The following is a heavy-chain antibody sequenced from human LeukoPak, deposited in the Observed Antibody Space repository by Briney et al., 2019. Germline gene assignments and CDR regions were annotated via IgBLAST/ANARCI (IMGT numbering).Heavy chain of an antibody. D-gene: IGHD3-10*01. J-gene: IGHJ4*02. CDR1: GSTLTELS. CDR3: LGAGFSLDY. V-gene: IGHV1-24*01. Sequence: ASVKVSCKVSGSTLTELSMHWVRQPPGKGLEWMGGFDPEDGETIYAQKFQGRVTMTEDTSTDTAYMELSSLRSEDTAVYYCLGAGFSLDYWGQGTLVTVSS. CDR2: FDPEDGET.